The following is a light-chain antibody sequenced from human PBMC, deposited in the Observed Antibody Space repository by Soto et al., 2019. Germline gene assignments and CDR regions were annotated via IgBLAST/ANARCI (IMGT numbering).Light chain of an antibody. CDR1: SSNIGSNT. V-gene: IGLV1-44*01. CDR2: NNN. J-gene: IGLJ3*02. Sequence: QSVLTQPPSASGTPGLRVTISCSGSSSNIGSNTVNWYQQLPGTAPKLLIYNNNQRPSGVPDRFSGSKSGTSASLAISGLQSEDEADYYCAAWDDSLNGVVFGGGTKLTVL. CDR3: AAWDDSLNGVV.